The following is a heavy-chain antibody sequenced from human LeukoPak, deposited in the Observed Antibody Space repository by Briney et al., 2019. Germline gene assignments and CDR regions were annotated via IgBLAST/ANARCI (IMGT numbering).Heavy chain of an antibody. Sequence: GASVKVSCKASGYTFTCYYMHWVRQAPGQGLEWMGRINPNSGGTNYAQKFQGRVTMTRDTSISTAYMELSRLRSDDTAVYYCARLAVAGNFDYWGQGTLVTVSS. CDR1: GYTFTCYY. CDR2: INPNSGGT. D-gene: IGHD6-19*01. V-gene: IGHV1-2*06. CDR3: ARLAVAGNFDY. J-gene: IGHJ4*02.